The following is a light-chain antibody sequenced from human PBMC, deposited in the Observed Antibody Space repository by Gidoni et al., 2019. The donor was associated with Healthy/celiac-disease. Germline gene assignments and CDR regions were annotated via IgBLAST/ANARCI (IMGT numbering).Light chain of an antibody. CDR3: QQYNSYAPTWT. CDR2: KAS. V-gene: IGKV1-5*03. J-gene: IGKJ1*01. CDR1: QSINNW. Sequence: DIQMTQSPSTLSASVGDRVTITCRASQSINNWIAWYQQKPGKAPKVLIYKASSLESGVPPRVSGSGSGTEFTLTISSLQPDDFATYYCQQYNSYAPTWTFGQGTKVEIK.